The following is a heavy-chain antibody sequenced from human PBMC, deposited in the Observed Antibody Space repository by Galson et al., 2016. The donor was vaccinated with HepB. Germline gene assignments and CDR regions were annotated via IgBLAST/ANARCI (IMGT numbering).Heavy chain of an antibody. CDR3: ARDLNWKLFDY. Sequence: SLRLSCAASGFTFEDYAIHWVRQVPGKGLEWVASINRNRVIIGYADSVKGRFTITRDNAKNTLYLDMTSLRADDTGVYYCARDLNWKLFDYWGQGNLVTVSP. CDR2: INRNRVII. V-gene: IGHV3-9*01. CDR1: GFTFEDYA. D-gene: IGHD1-1*01. J-gene: IGHJ4*02.